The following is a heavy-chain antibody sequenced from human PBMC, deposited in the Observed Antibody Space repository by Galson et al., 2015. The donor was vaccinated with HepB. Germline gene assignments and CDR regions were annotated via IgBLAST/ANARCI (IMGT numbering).Heavy chain of an antibody. V-gene: IGHV3-53*01. CDR2: IYSSGTT. J-gene: IGHJ3*02. CDR3: ARGGVSAAFDI. CDR1: GLIVSSNY. Sequence: SLRLSCAASGLIVSSNYMSWVRQAPGKGLEWVSIIYSSGTTYYADSVKGRFTISRDKSKNTLYLQMNSLRAEDTAVYYCARGGVSAAFDIWGQGTMDTVSS.